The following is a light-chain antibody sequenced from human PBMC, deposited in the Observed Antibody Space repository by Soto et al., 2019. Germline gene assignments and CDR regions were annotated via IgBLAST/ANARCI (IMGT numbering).Light chain of an antibody. J-gene: IGKJ4*01. Sequence: DIQMTQSPSSLSASVGDRVTITCRASQSITSYLNWYQQKPGKAPKLLIYAASSLQRGVPSRFSGSGSGTDFTLTISSLQPEDFATYYCQQSYSTLGLTFGGGTKVEIK. CDR2: AAS. CDR3: QQSYSTLGLT. V-gene: IGKV1-39*01. CDR1: QSITSY.